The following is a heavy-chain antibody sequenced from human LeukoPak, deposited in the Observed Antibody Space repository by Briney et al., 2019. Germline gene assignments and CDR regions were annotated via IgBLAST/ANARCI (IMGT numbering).Heavy chain of an antibody. CDR2: IYYSGST. D-gene: IGHD7-27*01. CDR1: GGSISSSSYY. CDR3: ARHSPRNWARDY. V-gene: IGHV4-39*01. Sequence: PSETLSLTCTVSGGSISSSSYYWGWIRQPPGKGLEWIGSIYYSGSTNYNPSLKSRVTISVDTSKNQFSLKLSSVTAADTAVYYCARHSPRNWARDYWGQGTLVTVSS. J-gene: IGHJ4*02.